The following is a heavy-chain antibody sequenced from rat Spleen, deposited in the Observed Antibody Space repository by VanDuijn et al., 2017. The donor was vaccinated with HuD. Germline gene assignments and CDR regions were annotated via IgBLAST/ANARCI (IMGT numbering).Heavy chain of an antibody. CDR2: ISTVGGNN. CDR3: VRHVDY. Sequence: EVQLVESGGGLVQPGRSLKLSCAASGFTFSNYYMAWVRQAPTKGLEWIASISTVGGNNYYRDSVKGGFTISRDNAKNTQDLQMDSLRSEDTATYYWVRHVDYWGQGVMVTVSS. CDR1: GFTFSNYY. V-gene: IGHV5S13*01. J-gene: IGHJ2*01.